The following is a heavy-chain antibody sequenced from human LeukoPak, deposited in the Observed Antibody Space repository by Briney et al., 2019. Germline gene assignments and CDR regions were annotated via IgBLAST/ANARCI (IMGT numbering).Heavy chain of an antibody. D-gene: IGHD3-9*01. J-gene: IGHJ4*02. CDR1: GFTFSTYT. Sequence: GGSLRLSCADSGFTFSTYTMNWVRQAPGKGLEWVSSITSRSTYIYYSDSVKGRFTISRDNAKNSLYLQMNSLRAEDTAMYYCAREWTDKRYDILTGPGYWGQGTLVTVSS. V-gene: IGHV3-21*06. CDR2: ITSRSTYI. CDR3: AREWTDKRYDILTGPGY.